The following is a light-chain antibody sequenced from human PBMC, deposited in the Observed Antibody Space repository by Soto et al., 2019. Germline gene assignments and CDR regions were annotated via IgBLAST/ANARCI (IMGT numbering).Light chain of an antibody. V-gene: IGKV3-15*01. J-gene: IGKJ5*01. CDR2: GAS. CDR1: QSVSSN. CDR3: QQRSNWPGIT. Sequence: EIVMPQSPATLSVSPGERATLSCRASQSVSSNLAWYQQKPGQAPRLLIYGASTRATGIPARFSGSGSGTDFTLTISSLEPEDFAVYYCQQRSNWPGITFGQGTRLENK.